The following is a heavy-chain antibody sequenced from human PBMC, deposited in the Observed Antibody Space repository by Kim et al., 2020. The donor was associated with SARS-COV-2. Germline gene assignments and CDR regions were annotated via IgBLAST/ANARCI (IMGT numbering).Heavy chain of an antibody. Sequence: SETLSLTCTVSGGSISSSSYYWGWIRQPPGKGLEWIGSIYYSGSTYYNPSLKSRVTISVDTSKNQFSLKLSSVTAADTAVYYCARALYSSSWLFDYWGQGTLVTVSS. CDR2: IYYSGST. CDR3: ARALYSSSWLFDY. D-gene: IGHD6-13*01. J-gene: IGHJ4*02. CDR1: GGSISSSSYY. V-gene: IGHV4-39*07.